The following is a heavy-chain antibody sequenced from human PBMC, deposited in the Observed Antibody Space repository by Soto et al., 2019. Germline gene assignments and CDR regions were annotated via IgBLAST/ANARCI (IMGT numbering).Heavy chain of an antibody. CDR1: GFTFSSYG. CDR2: ISYDGSSSYT. CDR3: ASHGMDV. J-gene: IGHJ6*02. V-gene: IGHV3-30*03. Sequence: GGSLRLSCAASGFTFSSYGMHWVRQAPGKGLEWVAVISYDGSSSYTNYADSVKGRFTISRDNAKNSLYLQMNSLRAEDTAVYYCASHGMDVWGQGTTVTVSS.